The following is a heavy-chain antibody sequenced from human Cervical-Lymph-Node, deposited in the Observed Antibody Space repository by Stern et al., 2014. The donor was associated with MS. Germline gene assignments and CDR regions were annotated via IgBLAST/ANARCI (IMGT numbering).Heavy chain of an antibody. CDR1: GYTLTELS. J-gene: IGHJ4*02. D-gene: IGHD5-18*01. Sequence: VQLVESGAEVKKPGASVKVSCKVSGYTLTELSMHWVRQAPGKGLEWMGGFDPEDGETIYAQKFQGRVTMTEDTSTDTAYMELSSLRSEDTAVYYCAAGYSYYQPSLGRGTKGGDYWGQGTLVTVSS. CDR2: FDPEDGET. CDR3: AAGYSYYQPSLGRGTKGGDY. V-gene: IGHV1-24*01.